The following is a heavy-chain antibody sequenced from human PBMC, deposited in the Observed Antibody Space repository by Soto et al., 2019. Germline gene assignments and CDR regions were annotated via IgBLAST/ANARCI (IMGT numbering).Heavy chain of an antibody. CDR3: ARTSKFDC. V-gene: IGHV4-34*01. Sequence: TLSLTCAVYGGSFSGYYWSWIRQPPGKGLEWIGEINHSGSTNYNPSLKSRVTMSVDTSKNQFSLKLSSVTAADTAVYYCARTSKFDCWGQGTRVTVSS. D-gene: IGHD6-6*01. CDR1: GGSFSGYY. CDR2: INHSGST. J-gene: IGHJ4*02.